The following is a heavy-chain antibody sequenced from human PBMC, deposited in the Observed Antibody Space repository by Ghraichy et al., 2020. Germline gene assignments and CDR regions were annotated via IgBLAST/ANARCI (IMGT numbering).Heavy chain of an antibody. J-gene: IGHJ6*02. Sequence: GSLRLSWAASGFTFSDYYMSWIRQAPGKGLEWVSYISSSSSYTNYADSVKGRFTISRDNAKNSLYLQMNSLRAEDTAVYYCARAAINYGDYPYYYYGMDVWGQGTTVTVSS. V-gene: IGHV3-11*06. CDR2: ISSSSSYT. D-gene: IGHD4-17*01. CDR3: ARAAINYGDYPYYYYGMDV. CDR1: GFTFSDYY.